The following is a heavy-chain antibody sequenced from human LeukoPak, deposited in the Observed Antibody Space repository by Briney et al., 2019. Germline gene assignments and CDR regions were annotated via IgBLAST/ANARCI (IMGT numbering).Heavy chain of an antibody. J-gene: IGHJ3*02. D-gene: IGHD2-2*01. CDR1: GFTFSSYA. Sequence: GGSLRLSCAASGFTFSSYAMRWVRQAPGKGLEWVSAISGSGGSTYYADSVKGRFTISRDNSKNTLYLQMNSLRAEDTAVYYCAKVREWDIVVVPAATDAFDIWGQGTMVTVSS. CDR3: AKVREWDIVVVPAATDAFDI. CDR2: ISGSGGST. V-gene: IGHV3-23*01.